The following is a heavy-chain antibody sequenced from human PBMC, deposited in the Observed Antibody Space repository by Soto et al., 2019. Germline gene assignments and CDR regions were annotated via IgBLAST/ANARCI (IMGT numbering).Heavy chain of an antibody. D-gene: IGHD3-3*01. J-gene: IGHJ4*02. Sequence: PSETLSLTCAFYGGSFSGYYWSWIRQPPGKGLEWIGEINHSGSTNYNPSLKSRVTISVDTSKNQFSLKLSSVTAADTAVYYCARALNTIFGVVPPDYWGQGTLVTVSS. CDR3: ARALNTIFGVVPPDY. CDR2: INHSGST. CDR1: GGSFSGYY. V-gene: IGHV4-34*01.